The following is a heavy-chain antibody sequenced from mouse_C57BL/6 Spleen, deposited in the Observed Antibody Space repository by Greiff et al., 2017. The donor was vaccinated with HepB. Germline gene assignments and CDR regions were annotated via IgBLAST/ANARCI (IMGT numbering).Heavy chain of an antibody. V-gene: IGHV14-4*01. Sequence: EVKLQESGVELVRPGASVKLSCTASGFNIKDDYMHWVKQRPEQGLEWIGWIDPENGDTEYASKFQGKATITADTSSNTAYLQLSSLTSEDTAVYYCSRSFAYWGQGTLVTVSA. J-gene: IGHJ3*01. CDR3: SRSFAY. CDR1: GFNIKDDY. CDR2: IDPENGDT.